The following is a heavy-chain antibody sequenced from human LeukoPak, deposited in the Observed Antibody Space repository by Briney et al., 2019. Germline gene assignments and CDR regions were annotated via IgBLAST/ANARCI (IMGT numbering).Heavy chain of an antibody. CDR2: IYHSGST. V-gene: IGHV4-38-2*02. D-gene: IGHD3-3*01. CDR1: GYSIGSGYY. J-gene: IGHJ3*02. CDR3: ARGLRFLEWLWYAFDI. Sequence: SSETLSLTXTVSGYSIGSGYYWGWIREPPGKGLERIGSIYHSGSTYYNPSLKSRVTISVDTSKNQFSLKLSSVTAADTAVYYCARGLRFLEWLWYAFDIWGQGTMVTVSS.